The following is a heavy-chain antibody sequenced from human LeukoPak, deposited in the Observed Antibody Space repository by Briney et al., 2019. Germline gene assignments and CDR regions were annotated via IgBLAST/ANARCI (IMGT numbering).Heavy chain of an antibody. CDR1: GFTFSSYG. Sequence: GGSLRLSCAASGFTFSSYGMHWVRQAPGKGLEWVAVISYDGSNKYYADSVKGRFTISRDNSKNTLYLQMNSLRAEDTAVYYCARGGVYSSGRFDYWGQGTLVTVSS. CDR3: ARGGVYSSGRFDY. J-gene: IGHJ4*02. CDR2: ISYDGSNK. V-gene: IGHV3-30*03. D-gene: IGHD6-19*01.